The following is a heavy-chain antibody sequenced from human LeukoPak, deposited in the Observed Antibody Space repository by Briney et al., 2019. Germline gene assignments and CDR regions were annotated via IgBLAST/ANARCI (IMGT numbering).Heavy chain of an antibody. CDR1: GGSFSGYY. CDR3: ARRHRRKVYAIGQLYWFDP. D-gene: IGHD2-8*01. J-gene: IGHJ5*02. V-gene: IGHV4-34*01. Sequence: SETLSLTCAVYGGSFSGYYWSWIRQPPGKGLEWIGEINHSGSTNYNPSLKSRVTISVDTSKNQFSLKLSSVTAADTAVYYCARRHRRKVYAIGQLYWFDPWGQGTLVTVSS. CDR2: INHSGST.